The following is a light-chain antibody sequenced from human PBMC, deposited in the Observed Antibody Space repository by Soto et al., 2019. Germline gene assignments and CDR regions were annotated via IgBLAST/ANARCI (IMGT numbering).Light chain of an antibody. CDR2: GAV. CDR3: QQYGSSPGT. CDR1: QSVRSTY. J-gene: IGKJ1*01. V-gene: IGKV3-20*01. Sequence: IVLTQSPGTLSLSPGERVTLSCRASQSVRSTYLAWYQHKPGQAPRLLIYGAVSRAPGIPDRFSGSGSGTDFTLTITRLEAEDFAVYYCQQYGSSPGTFGQGTKVEV.